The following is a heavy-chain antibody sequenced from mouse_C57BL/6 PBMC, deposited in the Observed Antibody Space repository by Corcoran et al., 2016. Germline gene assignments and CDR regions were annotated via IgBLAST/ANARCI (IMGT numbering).Heavy chain of an antibody. V-gene: IGHV1-80*01. CDR1: GYAFSSYW. Sequence: QVQLQQSGAELVKPGASVKISCKASGYAFSSYWMNWVKQRPGKGLAWIGQIYPGDGDTNYNGKFKGKATLTADKSSSTAYMQLSSLTSEDSAVYFCARAYYGSSYFDYWGQGTTLTVSS. CDR3: ARAYYGSSYFDY. J-gene: IGHJ2*01. CDR2: IYPGDGDT. D-gene: IGHD1-1*01.